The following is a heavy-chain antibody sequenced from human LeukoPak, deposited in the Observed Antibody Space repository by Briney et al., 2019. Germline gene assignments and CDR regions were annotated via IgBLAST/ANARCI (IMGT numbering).Heavy chain of an antibody. V-gene: IGHV4-59*01. CDR2: IYYSGST. J-gene: IGHJ4*02. Sequence: SETLSLTCIVSGDSISSDYWSWIRQPPGKGLEWIGHIYYSGSTNYNPSLKSRVTISVDASKNHFSLKVSSLTAADTAVYYCARADYYDSSGLDYWGQGTLVTVSS. D-gene: IGHD3-22*01. CDR1: GDSISSDY. CDR3: ARADYYDSSGLDY.